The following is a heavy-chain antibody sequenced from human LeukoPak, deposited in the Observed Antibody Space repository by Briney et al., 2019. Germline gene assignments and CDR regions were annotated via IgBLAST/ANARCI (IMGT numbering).Heavy chain of an antibody. CDR1: GFTVSSNY. CDR2: IYSGGST. V-gene: IGHV3-53*01. Sequence: GGSLRLSCAASGFTVSSNYMSWVRQAPGKGLEWVSVIYSGGSTYYADSVKGRFTISRDNSKNTLYLQMNSLRAEDTAVYYCARYKTYYDILTGYPYFDYWGQGTLVTVSS. J-gene: IGHJ4*02. CDR3: ARYKTYYDILTGYPYFDY. D-gene: IGHD3-9*01.